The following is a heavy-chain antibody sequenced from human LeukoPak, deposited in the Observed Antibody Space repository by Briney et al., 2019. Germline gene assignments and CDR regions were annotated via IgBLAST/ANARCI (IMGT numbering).Heavy chain of an antibody. Sequence: ASVKVSCKASGYTFTGYYMHWVRQAPGQGLEWMGWINPNSGGTNYAQKFQGRVTMTRDTSISTAYMELSRLRSDDTAVYYCARAHPIYFDWLQGWFDPWGQGTLVTVSS. J-gene: IGHJ5*02. D-gene: IGHD3-9*01. CDR3: ARAHPIYFDWLQGWFDP. CDR2: INPNSGGT. CDR1: GYTFTGYY. V-gene: IGHV1-2*02.